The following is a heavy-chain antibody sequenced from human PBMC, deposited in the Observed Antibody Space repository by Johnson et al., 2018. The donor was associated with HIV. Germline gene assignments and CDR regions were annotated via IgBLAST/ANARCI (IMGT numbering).Heavy chain of an antibody. J-gene: IGHJ3*02. V-gene: IGHV3-66*01. CDR1: GFTVSSNY. Sequence: VQLVESGGGLVQPVGSLRLSCAASGFTVSSNYMSWVRQAPGKGLEWVSVIFSGGSTYYADSVNGRLTISRDNSKNTLYLQMNSLRAEDTAVYYCAKDDLGASGAFDIWGQGTMVTVSS. CDR3: AKDDLGASGAFDI. CDR2: IFSGGST. D-gene: IGHD1-26*01.